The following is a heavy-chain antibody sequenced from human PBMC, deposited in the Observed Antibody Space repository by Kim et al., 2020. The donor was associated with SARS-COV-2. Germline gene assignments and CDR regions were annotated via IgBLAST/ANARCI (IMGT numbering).Heavy chain of an antibody. Sequence: GGSLRLSCAASGFTFSSYGMHWVRQAPGKGLEWVAVIWYDGSNKYYADSVKGRFTISRDNSKNTLYLQMNSLRAEDTAVYYCARDSSSWYGHFDYWGQGTLVTVSS. CDR2: IWYDGSNK. D-gene: IGHD6-13*01. V-gene: IGHV3-33*01. CDR1: GFTFSSYG. CDR3: ARDSSSWYGHFDY. J-gene: IGHJ4*02.